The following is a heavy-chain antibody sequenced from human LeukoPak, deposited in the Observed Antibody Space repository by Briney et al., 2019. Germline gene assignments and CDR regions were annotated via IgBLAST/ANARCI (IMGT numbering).Heavy chain of an antibody. Sequence: SETLSLTCTVSGGSISSYYWSWIRQPPGKGLEWIGYIYYSGSTNYNPSLKSRVTILIDTSKNQFSLKLSSVTAAGTAVYYCARGFRRTGLDPPPHFDYWGQGTLVTVSS. CDR1: GGSISSYY. CDR3: ARGFRRTGLDPPPHFDY. D-gene: IGHD1-1*01. CDR2: IYYSGST. V-gene: IGHV4-59*01. J-gene: IGHJ4*02.